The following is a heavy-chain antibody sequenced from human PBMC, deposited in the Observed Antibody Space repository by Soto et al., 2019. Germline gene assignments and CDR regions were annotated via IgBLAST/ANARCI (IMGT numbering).Heavy chain of an antibody. V-gene: IGHV1-8*01. J-gene: IGHJ5*02. CDR3: ARRKIAANNWFDP. D-gene: IGHD2-21*01. CDR1: GYTFTSYD. CDR2: MNPNSGNT. Sequence: ASVKVSCKASGYTFTSYDINWVRQATGQGLEWMGWMNPNSGNTGYAQKFQGRVTMTRNTSISTAYMELSSLRSEDTAVYYCARRKIAANNWFDPWGQGTLVTVSS.